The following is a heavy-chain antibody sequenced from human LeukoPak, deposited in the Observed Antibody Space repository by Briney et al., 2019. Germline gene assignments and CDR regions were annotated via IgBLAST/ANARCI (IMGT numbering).Heavy chain of an antibody. J-gene: IGHJ4*02. CDR3: ARAGYSYGYWYDY. Sequence: ASVTVSCKASGYTFTGYYMHWVRQAPGQGLEWMGWINPNSGGTNYAQKFQGRVTMTRDTSISTAYMELSRLRSDDTAVYYCARAGYSYGYWYDYWGQGTLVTVSS. D-gene: IGHD5-18*01. CDR2: INPNSGGT. V-gene: IGHV1-2*02. CDR1: GYTFTGYY.